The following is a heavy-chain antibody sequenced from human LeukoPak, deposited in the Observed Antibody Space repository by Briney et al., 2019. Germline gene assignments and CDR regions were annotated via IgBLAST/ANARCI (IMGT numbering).Heavy chain of an antibody. J-gene: IGHJ4*02. Sequence: GGSLRLSCAASGFTFSSYAMSWVRQAPGKGLEWVSVISGSGGSTYYADSVKGRFTISRDNSKNTLYLQMNTLRAEDTAVYYCAGRYDSSGYPLHWGQGTLVTVSS. V-gene: IGHV3-23*01. CDR2: ISGSGGST. CDR1: GFTFSSYA. CDR3: AGRYDSSGYPLH. D-gene: IGHD3-22*01.